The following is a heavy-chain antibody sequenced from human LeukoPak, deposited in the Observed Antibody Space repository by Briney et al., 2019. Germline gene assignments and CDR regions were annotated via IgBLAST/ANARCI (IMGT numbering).Heavy chain of an antibody. CDR1: GGSISSYY. D-gene: IGHD2-8*01. Sequence: PSETLSLTCTVSGGSISSYYWSWIRRPPGKGLEWIGYIYYSGSTNYNPSLKSRVTISVDTSKNQFSLKLSSVTAADTAVYYCARHMGEDIVLMVYAFDYWGQGTLVTVSS. J-gene: IGHJ4*02. CDR3: ARHMGEDIVLMVYAFDY. CDR2: IYYSGST. V-gene: IGHV4-59*08.